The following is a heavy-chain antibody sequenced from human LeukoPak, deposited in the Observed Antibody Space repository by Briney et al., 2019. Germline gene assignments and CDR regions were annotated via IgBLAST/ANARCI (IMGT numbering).Heavy chain of an antibody. V-gene: IGHV1-8*01. CDR1: GYTFTSYD. Sequence: VKVSCKASGYTFTSYDINWVRQATGHGLEWMGWMNRNSGNTGHAQIFQGRVTMTRNTSISTAYMELSSLRSEDTAVYYCAREGLKSWFDPWSQGTLVTVSS. J-gene: IGHJ5*02. CDR3: AREGLKSWFDP. CDR2: MNRNSGNT. D-gene: IGHD6-19*01.